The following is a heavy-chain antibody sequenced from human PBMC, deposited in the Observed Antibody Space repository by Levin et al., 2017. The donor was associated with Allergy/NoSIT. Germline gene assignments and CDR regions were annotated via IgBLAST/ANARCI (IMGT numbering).Heavy chain of an antibody. J-gene: IGHJ4*02. D-gene: IGHD6-13*01. Sequence: SGPTLVKPTQTLTLTCTFSGFSLSTSGVGVGWIRQPPGKALEWLALIYWDDDKRYSPSLKSRLTITKDTSKNQVVLTMTNMDPVDTATYYCAHGEVSGIAAAAGNAFDYWGQGTLVTVSS. CDR2: IYWDDDK. CDR1: GFSLSTSGVG. CDR3: AHGEVSGIAAAAGNAFDY. V-gene: IGHV2-5*02.